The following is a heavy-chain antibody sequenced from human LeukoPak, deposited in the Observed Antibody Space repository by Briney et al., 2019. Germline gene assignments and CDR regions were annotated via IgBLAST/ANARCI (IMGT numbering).Heavy chain of an antibody. CDR3: IKSSPRFYFDF. Sequence: GGSLRLSCAASGFDFSDHYMDWPRQAPGKGLEWVGRIRKRVNSYTTEYAASVKGRFTISRDDSSNSLFLQMSSLETEDTAVYYCIKSSPRFYFDFWGLGILVTVSS. CDR2: IRKRVNSYTT. CDR1: GFDFSDHY. V-gene: IGHV3-72*01. J-gene: IGHJ4*02.